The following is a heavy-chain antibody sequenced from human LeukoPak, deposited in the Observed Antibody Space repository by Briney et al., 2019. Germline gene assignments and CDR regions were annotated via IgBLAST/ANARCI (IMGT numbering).Heavy chain of an antibody. V-gene: IGHV3-23*01. Sequence: GGSLRLSCAASGFTFSSYAMRWVSQAPGKGLQWVSAISGDGVSAFYADSVKGRFTISRDNSKNTLYLQMNSLRAEDTAVYYCARGSGYYFDYWGQGTLVTVSS. CDR2: ISGDGVSA. J-gene: IGHJ4*02. D-gene: IGHD6-19*01. CDR1: GFTFSSYA. CDR3: ARGSGYYFDY.